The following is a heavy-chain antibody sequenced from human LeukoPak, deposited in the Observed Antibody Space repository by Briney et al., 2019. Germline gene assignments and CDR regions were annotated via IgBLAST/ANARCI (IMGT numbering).Heavy chain of an antibody. V-gene: IGHV4-38-2*02. J-gene: IGHJ5*02. CDR1: GYSISSGYC. D-gene: IGHD2-2*01. Sequence: PSETLSLTCAVSGYSISSGYCWGWIRQPPGKGLEWIGSIYHSGSTYYNPSLKSRVTISVDTSKNQFSLKLSSVTAADTAVYYCAREGYCSSTSCPGGANWFDPWGQGTLVTVSS. CDR3: AREGYCSSTSCPGGANWFDP. CDR2: IYHSGST.